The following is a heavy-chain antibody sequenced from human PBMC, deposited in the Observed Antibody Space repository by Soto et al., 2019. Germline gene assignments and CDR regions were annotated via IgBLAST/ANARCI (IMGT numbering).Heavy chain of an antibody. Sequence: QVQLQESGPGLVKPSGTLSLTCAVSGGSISSTNWWSWVRQPPGKGLEWIGEIYHSGSTNYNPSLESRVTTSVDKSKIQFSQKLSSGTAAEAAVYYCAGDFGYGGYGDYWGQGTLVTVSS. CDR3: AGDFGYGGYGDY. CDR1: GGSISSTNW. CDR2: IYHSGST. J-gene: IGHJ4*02. V-gene: IGHV4-4*02. D-gene: IGHD5-12*01.